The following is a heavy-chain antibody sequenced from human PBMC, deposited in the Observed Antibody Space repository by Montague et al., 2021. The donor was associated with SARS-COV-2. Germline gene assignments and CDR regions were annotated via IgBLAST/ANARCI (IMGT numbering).Heavy chain of an antibody. CDR2: VDYSGNT. Sequence: SETLSLTCTVTGGPISGSSDYWGWIRQPPGKGLDWIASVDYSGNTYYSPSLKSRLTISVDTSKNQLSLKLNSVTAADTALYYCARREYSYGWGDWGQGTLVTVSS. CDR1: GGPISGSSDY. CDR3: ARREYSYGWGD. J-gene: IGHJ4*02. D-gene: IGHD5-18*01. V-gene: IGHV4-39*01.